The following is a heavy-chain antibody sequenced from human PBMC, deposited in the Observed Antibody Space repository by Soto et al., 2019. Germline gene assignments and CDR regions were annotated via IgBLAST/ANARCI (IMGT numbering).Heavy chain of an antibody. CDR2: IIPVFGTA. D-gene: IGHD3-9*01. CDR3: ARGDATKIVVTTYYAMDV. Sequence: QVQLVQSGAEVKKPGSSVKVSCKASGGSLSNYGISWVRQAPGQGLEWMGGIIPVFGTANYAQKFQCRVTITADESTSIVYMDVTSLKSEDTAVYYCARGDATKIVVTTYYAMDVWGQGTTVTVSS. CDR1: GGSLSNYG. J-gene: IGHJ6*02. V-gene: IGHV1-69*12.